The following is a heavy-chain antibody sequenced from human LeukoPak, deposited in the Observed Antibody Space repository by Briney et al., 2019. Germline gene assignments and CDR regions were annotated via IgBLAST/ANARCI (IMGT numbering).Heavy chain of an antibody. Sequence: SETLSLTCAVYGGSFSGYYWSWIRQPPGKGLEWIGEINHSGSTNYNPSLKSRVTISVDTSKNQFSLKLSSVTAADTAVYYCARQPYYDFWSGYYLTFDYWGQGTLVTVSP. J-gene: IGHJ4*02. CDR1: GGSFSGYY. D-gene: IGHD3-3*01. CDR2: INHSGST. CDR3: ARQPYYDFWSGYYLTFDY. V-gene: IGHV4-34*01.